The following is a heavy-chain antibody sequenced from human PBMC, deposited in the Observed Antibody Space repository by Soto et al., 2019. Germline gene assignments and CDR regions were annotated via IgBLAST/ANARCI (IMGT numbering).Heavy chain of an antibody. J-gene: IGHJ4*02. Sequence: QVQLQESGPRLVKPSQTLSLTCTVSGGSISSGGYYWSWIRQHPGKGLEWIGYIYYSGSTYYNPSLKSRVTISVDTSKNQFSPKLSSVTAADTAVYYCARTRLGYCFDYWGQGTLVTVSS. D-gene: IGHD5-12*01. V-gene: IGHV4-31*03. CDR2: IYYSGST. CDR1: GGSISSGGYY. CDR3: ARTRLGYCFDY.